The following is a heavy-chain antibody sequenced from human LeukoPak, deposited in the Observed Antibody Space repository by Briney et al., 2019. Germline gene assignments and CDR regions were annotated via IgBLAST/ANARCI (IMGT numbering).Heavy chain of an antibody. CDR2: ISSSSSYI. Sequence: GGSLRLSCAASGFTFSSYSMNWARQAPGKGLEWVSSISSSSSYIYYADSVKGRFTISRDNAKNSLYLQMNSLRAEDTAVYYCARDPTTETYYFDYWGQGTLVTVSS. J-gene: IGHJ4*02. V-gene: IGHV3-21*01. CDR3: ARDPTTETYYFDY. D-gene: IGHD5-12*01. CDR1: GFTFSSYS.